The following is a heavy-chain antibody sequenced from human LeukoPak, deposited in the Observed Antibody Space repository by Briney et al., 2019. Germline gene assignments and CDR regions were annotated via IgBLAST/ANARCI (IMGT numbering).Heavy chain of an antibody. Sequence: PGGSLRLSCAASGFTFSSYAMSWVRQGPGKGLEWVSAISGSGGSTYYADSVKGRFTIYRDNSKNALYLQMNSLRAEDTAVYYCAKSPAHVLLWFGEFDYWGQGTLVTVSS. CDR2: ISGSGGST. CDR3: AKSPAHVLLWFGEFDY. D-gene: IGHD3-10*01. CDR1: GFTFSSYA. V-gene: IGHV3-23*01. J-gene: IGHJ4*02.